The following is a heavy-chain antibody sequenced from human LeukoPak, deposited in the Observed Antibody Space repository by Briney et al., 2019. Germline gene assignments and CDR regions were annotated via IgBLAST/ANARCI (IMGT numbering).Heavy chain of an antibody. J-gene: IGHJ3*02. CDR3: AKDTDYGPESDAFDI. CDR2: ISSSSYI. D-gene: IGHD4/OR15-4a*01. V-gene: IGHV3-21*04. Sequence: GGSLRLSCAASGFTFSSYSMNWVRQAPGKGLEWVSSISSSSYIYYADSVKGRFTISRDNAKNSLYLQMNSLRAEDTALYYCAKDTDYGPESDAFDIWGQGTMVTVSS. CDR1: GFTFSSYS.